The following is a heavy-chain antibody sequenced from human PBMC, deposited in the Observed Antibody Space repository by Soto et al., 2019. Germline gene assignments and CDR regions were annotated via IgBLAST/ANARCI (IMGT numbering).Heavy chain of an antibody. V-gene: IGHV3-48*01. CDR1: GFTFSSYS. CDR3: ARDDTVTFGGVNVYYFDY. D-gene: IGHD3-16*01. CDR2: ISSSSSTI. Sequence: GGSLRLSCAASGFTFSSYSMNWVRQAPGKGLEWVSYISSSSSTIYYADSVKGRFTISRDNAKNSLYLQMNSLRAEDTAVYYCARDDTVTFGGVNVYYFDYWGQGTLVTVSS. J-gene: IGHJ4*02.